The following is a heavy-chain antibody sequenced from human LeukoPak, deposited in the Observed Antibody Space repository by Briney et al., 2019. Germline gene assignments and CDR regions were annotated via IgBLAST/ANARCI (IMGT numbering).Heavy chain of an antibody. V-gene: IGHV1-69*05. CDR2: IIPIFGTA. D-gene: IGHD3-16*01. CDR3: STPGGGNVYFDY. J-gene: IGHJ4*02. CDR1: VGTFSSYA. Sequence: GASVKVSFKSSVGTFSSYAISWVRQAPGQGLEWMGGIIPIFGTANYAQKFQGRVTITTDESTSTAYMELSSLRSEETDVYYCSTPGGGNVYFDYWGQGTLVTVSS.